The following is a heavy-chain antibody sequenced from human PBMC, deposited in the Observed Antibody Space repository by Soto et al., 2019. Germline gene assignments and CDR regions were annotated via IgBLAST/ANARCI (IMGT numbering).Heavy chain of an antibody. CDR3: ARDLSYGGWFDP. V-gene: IGHV1-18*01. J-gene: IGHJ5*02. D-gene: IGHD4-17*01. CDR1: GYTFTSYG. Sequence: ASVKVSFKASGYTFTSYGISWVRQAPGQGLEWMGWISAYNGNTNYAQKLQGRVTMTTDTSTSTAYMELRSLRSDDTAVYYCARDLSYGGWFDPWGPGTLVTVSS. CDR2: ISAYNGNT.